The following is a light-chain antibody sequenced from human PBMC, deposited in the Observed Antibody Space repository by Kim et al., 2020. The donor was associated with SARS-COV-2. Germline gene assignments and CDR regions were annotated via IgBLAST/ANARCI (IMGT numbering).Light chain of an antibody. CDR3: QQYNNWPPWGT. J-gene: IGKJ4*01. V-gene: IGKV3-15*01. CDR1: QSVTSN. Sequence: EIVMTQSPATLSVSPGERATLSCRASQSVTSNLAWYQQKPGQAPRLLIYGASTRATGIPARFSGSGSGTDFTLTISSLQSEDFAVYYCQQYNNWPPWGTFGGGTKLEI. CDR2: GAS.